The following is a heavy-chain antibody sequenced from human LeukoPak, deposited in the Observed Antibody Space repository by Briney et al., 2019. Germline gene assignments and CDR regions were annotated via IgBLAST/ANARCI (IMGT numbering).Heavy chain of an antibody. CDR2: IYSGGTT. V-gene: IGHV3-53*01. CDR1: GFTVSSNY. CDR3: AKLKGWYGEGYFDY. Sequence: PGGSLRLSCAASGFTVSSNYMSWVRQPPGKGLEWVSGIYSGGTTFYADSVKQRFTIARENSKNTLYLQMNSLRADDTAVYYCAKLKGWYGEGYFDYWGQGTVVTVSS. J-gene: IGHJ4*02. D-gene: IGHD3-10*01.